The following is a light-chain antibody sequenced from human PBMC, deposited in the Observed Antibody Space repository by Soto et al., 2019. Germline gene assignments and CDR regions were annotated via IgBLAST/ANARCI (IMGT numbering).Light chain of an antibody. CDR2: GAS. V-gene: IGKV3-15*01. CDR3: QQYASSPRT. J-gene: IGKJ1*01. CDR1: QNVYTN. Sequence: ETVMTPSPATLSVSPVKTSTLSCMASQNVYTNLAWYQQKPGQAPRLVLYGASTRATGVPARFSGSGSGTDFTLTISRLEPEDFAVYYCQQYASSPRTCGQGTKVDIK.